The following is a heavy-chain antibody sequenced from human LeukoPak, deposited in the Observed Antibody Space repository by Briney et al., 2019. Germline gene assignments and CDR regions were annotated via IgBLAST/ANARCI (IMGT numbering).Heavy chain of an antibody. Sequence: GGSLRLSCAASGFSSGTYWMSWVRQAPGEGLEWVANIKQDGSEKYYVDSVRGRFTISRDNAKNSLYLQMNSLRAEDTAVYYCARDRGSSGWYEFDYWGQGTLVTVSS. J-gene: IGHJ4*02. CDR3: ARDRGSSGWYEFDY. CDR2: IKQDGSEK. D-gene: IGHD6-19*01. CDR1: GFSSGTYW. V-gene: IGHV3-7*01.